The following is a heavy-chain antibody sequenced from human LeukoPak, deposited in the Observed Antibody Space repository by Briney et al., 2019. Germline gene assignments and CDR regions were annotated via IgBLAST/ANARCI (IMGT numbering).Heavy chain of an antibody. CDR1: GGTFSSYA. CDR3: ASLDSSGYPWDY. CDR2: IITILGIA. Sequence: GASVKVSCKASGGTFSSYAISWVRQAPGQGLEWMGRIITILGIAYYAQKFQGRVTITADKSTSTAYMELSSLRSEDTAVYYCASLDSSGYPWDYWGQGTLVTVSS. J-gene: IGHJ4*02. V-gene: IGHV1-69*04. D-gene: IGHD3-22*01.